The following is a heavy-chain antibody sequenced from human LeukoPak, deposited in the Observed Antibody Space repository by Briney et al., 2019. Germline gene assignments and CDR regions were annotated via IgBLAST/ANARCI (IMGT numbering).Heavy chain of an antibody. CDR3: ARFKRIRITMIVVAGETNAFDI. Sequence: SEALSLTCAVYGGSFSGYYWSWIRQPPGKGLEWIGEINHSGSTNYNPSLKSRVTISVDTSKNQFSLKLSSVTAADTAVYYCARFKRIRITMIVVAGETNAFDIWGQGTMVTVSS. J-gene: IGHJ3*02. V-gene: IGHV4-34*01. CDR2: INHSGST. CDR1: GGSFSGYY. D-gene: IGHD3-22*01.